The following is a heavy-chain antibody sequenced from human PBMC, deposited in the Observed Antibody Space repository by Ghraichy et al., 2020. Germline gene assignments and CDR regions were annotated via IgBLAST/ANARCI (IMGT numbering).Heavy chain of an antibody. Sequence: SVKVSCNASGGTFSTYGISWVRQAPGQGLEWMGLIIPIVGTVIYAQEFQGRATITADGSTSTVHMELSSLTSEDTAVYYCARARDGDCSSTSCYFYYSLDVWGQGTTVTVSS. CDR3: ARARDGDCSSTSCYFYYSLDV. CDR1: GGTFSTYG. CDR2: IIPIVGTV. J-gene: IGHJ6*02. D-gene: IGHD2-2*01. V-gene: IGHV1-69*13.